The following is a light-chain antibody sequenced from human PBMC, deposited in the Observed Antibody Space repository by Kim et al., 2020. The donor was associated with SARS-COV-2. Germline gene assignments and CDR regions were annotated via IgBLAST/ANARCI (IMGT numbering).Light chain of an antibody. J-gene: IGKJ3*01. V-gene: IGKV3-20*01. CDR2: GAS. CDR1: QSVSASY. Sequence: EIVLTQSPGTLSLSPGERASLSCRASQSVSASYLAWYQQKPGQAPRLLIYGASSRATGIPDRFSGSGSGTDFTLTINRLEPEDIAVYYCQYYGTSLTFGPGTKVDIK. CDR3: QYYGTSLT.